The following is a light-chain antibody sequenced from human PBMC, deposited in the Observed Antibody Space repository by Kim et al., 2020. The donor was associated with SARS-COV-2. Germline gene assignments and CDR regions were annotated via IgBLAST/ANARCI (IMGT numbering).Light chain of an antibody. CDR2: DNN. J-gene: IGLJ2*01. CDR1: SSNIGDSY. V-gene: IGLV1-51*01. CDR3: GTWDTSLRAPL. Sequence: QSVLTQPPSVSAAPGQKVTISCSGTSSNIGDSYVSWYQQLPGTAPKLLIYDNNKRPSVIPDRFSGSKSGTSATLAITGLQTGDEADYYRGTWDTSLRAPLFGGGTKVTVL.